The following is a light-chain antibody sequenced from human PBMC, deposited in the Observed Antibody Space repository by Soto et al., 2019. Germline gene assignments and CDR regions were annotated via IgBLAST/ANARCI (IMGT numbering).Light chain of an antibody. CDR1: SSDVGGYNY. V-gene: IGLV2-8*01. Sequence: QSALTQPASVSGSPGQSITISCTGTSSDVGGYNYVSWYQQYPGKAPKLMIYEVTKRPSGVPDRFSGSKSGNTASLTVSGLQAEDEADYHCSSYAGINNFVVFGGGTKLTVL. CDR2: EVT. J-gene: IGLJ2*01. CDR3: SSYAGINNFVV.